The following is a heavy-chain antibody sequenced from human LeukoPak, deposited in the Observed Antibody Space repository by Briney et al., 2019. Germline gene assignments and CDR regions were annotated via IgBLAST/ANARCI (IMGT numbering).Heavy chain of an antibody. Sequence: ASVKVSCKTSGYIFTAHYMHWVRQAPGQGLEWMGWMNANSGDATYAQKFQGRVTMTRDTSISTAYMELSSLTSDDTAVYYCARPVNWWFDPWGQGTLVTVSS. CDR2: MNANSGDA. CDR3: ARPVNWWFDP. D-gene: IGHD4-17*01. CDR1: GYIFTAHY. J-gene: IGHJ5*02. V-gene: IGHV1-2*02.